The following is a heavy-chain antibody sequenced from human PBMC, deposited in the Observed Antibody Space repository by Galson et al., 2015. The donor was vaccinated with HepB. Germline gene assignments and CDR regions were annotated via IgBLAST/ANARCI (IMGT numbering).Heavy chain of an antibody. Sequence: SVKVSCKASGGTFSSYTISWVRQAPGQGLEWMGRIIPILGIANYAQKFQGRVTITADKSTSTAYMELSSLRSEDTAVYYCAREGIAAAGKFDYWGQGTLVTVSS. CDR1: GGTFSSYT. J-gene: IGHJ4*02. D-gene: IGHD6-13*01. V-gene: IGHV1-69*04. CDR3: AREGIAAAGKFDY. CDR2: IIPILGIA.